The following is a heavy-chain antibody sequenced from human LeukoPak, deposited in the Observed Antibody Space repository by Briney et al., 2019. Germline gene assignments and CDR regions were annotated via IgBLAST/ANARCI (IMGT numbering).Heavy chain of an antibody. Sequence: GGSLRLSCVASGFTFSSDAMSWVRQAPGKGLEWVSTISGGGTTTYYSDSVKGRFTISRDNSKNTLYLQMNSLRAEDTAVYYCARSSWVRDPPRYYWGQGTLVTVSS. CDR2: ISGGGTTT. J-gene: IGHJ4*02. CDR3: ARSSWVRDPPRYY. CDR1: GFTFSSDA. D-gene: IGHD3-10*01. V-gene: IGHV3-23*01.